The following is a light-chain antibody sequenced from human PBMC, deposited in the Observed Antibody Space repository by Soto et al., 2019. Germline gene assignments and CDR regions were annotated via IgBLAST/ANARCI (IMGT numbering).Light chain of an antibody. J-gene: IGLJ2*01. Sequence: QPVLTQSPSASASLGASVRLTCTLDSGHSSYAIAWHQHQPGKGPRYLMTFNTDGSHSKGDGIPDRFSGSSSGSERYLTISSLQPEDEAAYYCQTWGTGTYVVFGGGTKLTVL. V-gene: IGLV4-69*01. CDR1: SGHSSYA. CDR2: FNTDGSH. CDR3: QTWGTGTYVV.